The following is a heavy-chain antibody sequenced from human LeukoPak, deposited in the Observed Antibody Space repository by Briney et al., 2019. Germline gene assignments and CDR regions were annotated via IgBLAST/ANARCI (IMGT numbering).Heavy chain of an antibody. J-gene: IGHJ3*02. V-gene: IGHV3-53*01. CDR1: GFTVSSNY. Sequence: GGSLRLSCAASGFTVSSNYMRWVRQAPGKGLEWVSIIYSGGSTFYADSVKGRFTISRDNSKNTLYLQMNSLRAEDTAVYYCARGGSSLSAFDIWGQGTMVTVSS. CDR2: IYSGGST. D-gene: IGHD1-26*01. CDR3: ARGGSSLSAFDI.